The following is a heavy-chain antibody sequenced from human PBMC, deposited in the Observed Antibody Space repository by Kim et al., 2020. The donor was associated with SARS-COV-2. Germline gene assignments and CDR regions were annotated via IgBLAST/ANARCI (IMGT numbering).Heavy chain of an antibody. CDR1: GGSFSGLS. V-gene: IGHV4-34*01. Sequence: SETLSLTCAVYGGSFSGLSWTWIRQSPGKWLEWIGQIDHWEQTNYNPSLMSQVSLPGHTSKNQFSLNLRSMTAADLPLYHCARGLRCGGSWLIHYWRQ. J-gene: IGHJ4*02. D-gene: IGHD2-21*01. CDR3: ARGLRCGGSWLIHY. CDR2: IDHWEQT.